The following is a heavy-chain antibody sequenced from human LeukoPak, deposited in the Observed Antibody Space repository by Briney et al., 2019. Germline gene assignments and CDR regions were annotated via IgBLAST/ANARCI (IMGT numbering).Heavy chain of an antibody. CDR2: ISWNSGSI. D-gene: IGHD6-13*01. J-gene: IGHJ4*02. V-gene: IGHV3-9*01. CDR1: GFTFDDYA. CDR3: AISSSYYFDY. Sequence: GGSLRLSCAASGFTFDDYAMHWVRQAPGKGLEWVSGISWNSGSIGYADSVKGRFTISRDNSKNTLYLQMNSLRAEDTAVYYCAISSSYYFDYWGQGTLVTVSS.